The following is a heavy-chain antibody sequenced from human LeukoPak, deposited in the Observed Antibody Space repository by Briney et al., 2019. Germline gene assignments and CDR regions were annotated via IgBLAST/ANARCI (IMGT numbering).Heavy chain of an antibody. CDR1: GYTFTGYY. V-gene: IGHV1-2*02. CDR3: ARVPLLWFGEFGGMDV. J-gene: IGHJ6*02. Sequence: ATVKVSCKASGYTFTGYYMHWVRQAPGQGLEWLGWINPNSGGTNYAQKFQGRVTMTRDTPISTAYMELSRLRSDDTAVYYCARVPLLWFGEFGGMDVWGQGTTVTVSS. D-gene: IGHD3-10*01. CDR2: INPNSGGT.